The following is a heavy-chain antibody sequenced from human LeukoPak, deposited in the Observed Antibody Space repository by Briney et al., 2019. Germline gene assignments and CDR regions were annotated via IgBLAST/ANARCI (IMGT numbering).Heavy chain of an antibody. CDR2: ISGSGGST. CDR1: GFTFSSYA. Sequence: GGSLRLSCAASGFTFSSYAMSWVRQAPGKGLEWVSAISGSGGSTYYADSVEGRFTISRDNSKNTLYLQMNSLRAEDTAVYYCAKDRFGYGDHVVFPDYWGQGTLVTVSS. V-gene: IGHV3-23*01. D-gene: IGHD4-17*01. J-gene: IGHJ4*02. CDR3: AKDRFGYGDHVVFPDY.